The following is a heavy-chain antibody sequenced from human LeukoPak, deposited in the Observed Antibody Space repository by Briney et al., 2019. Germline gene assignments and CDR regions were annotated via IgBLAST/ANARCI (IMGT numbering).Heavy chain of an antibody. CDR2: IYHSGST. Sequence: PPETLSLTCSVSGGSITSSSYYWGWIRQPPGKGLEWIGSIYHSGSTYYNPSLKSRVTISVDTSKNQFSLKLSSVTAADTTVYYCARVTAAADGTDWFDPWGQGTLVTVSS. D-gene: IGHD6-13*01. CDR3: ARVTAAADGTDWFDP. CDR1: GGSITSSSYY. J-gene: IGHJ5*02. V-gene: IGHV4-39*07.